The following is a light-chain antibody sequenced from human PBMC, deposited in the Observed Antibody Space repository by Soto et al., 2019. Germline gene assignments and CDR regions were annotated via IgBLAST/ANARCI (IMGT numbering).Light chain of an antibody. V-gene: IGKV1-39*01. CDR2: GAN. J-gene: IGKJ1*01. Sequence: DIQLTQSPSSLSASVGDRVTITCRTSQSITNRLAWYQQRPGTAPKVLIFGANSLQSGVPSRFSGSGSGTEFTLTISSLQPEDFATYYCQQNYGTPGTFGQGTKVDI. CDR1: QSITNR. CDR3: QQNYGTPGT.